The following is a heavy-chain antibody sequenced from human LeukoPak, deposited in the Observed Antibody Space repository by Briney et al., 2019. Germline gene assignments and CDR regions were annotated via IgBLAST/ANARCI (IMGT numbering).Heavy chain of an antibody. CDR1: GGSISSGSYY. V-gene: IGHV4-61*02. Sequence: SETLSLTCTVSGGSISSGSYYWSWIRQPAGKGLEWIGRIYTSGSTNYNPSLKSRVTISVDTSKNQFSLKLSSVTAADTAVYYCARLIKGIAAAGTTYWLDPWGQGTLVTVSS. J-gene: IGHJ5*02. D-gene: IGHD6-13*01. CDR2: IYTSGST. CDR3: ARLIKGIAAAGTTYWLDP.